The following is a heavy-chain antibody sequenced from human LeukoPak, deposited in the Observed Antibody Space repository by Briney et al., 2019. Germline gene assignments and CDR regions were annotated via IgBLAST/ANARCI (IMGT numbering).Heavy chain of an antibody. Sequence: ASMKVSCKASGYSFVLYGISWVRQAPGQGPEWMGWISTYNGNTKYAQKFQGRATMTTDTSTSTAYMELRSLRSDDTAVYYCARDEDYGISVNVDYWGQGTLVTVSS. J-gene: IGHJ4*02. V-gene: IGHV1-18*01. CDR2: ISTYNGNT. CDR1: GYSFVLYG. CDR3: ARDEDYGISVNVDY. D-gene: IGHD4-17*01.